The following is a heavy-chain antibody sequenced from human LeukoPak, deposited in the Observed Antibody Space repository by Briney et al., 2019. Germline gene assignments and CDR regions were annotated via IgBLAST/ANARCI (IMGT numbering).Heavy chain of an antibody. CDR3: AKEYCSGGSCLNY. CDR1: GFTFSSYG. V-gene: IGHV3-30*02. CDR2: IRYDGSNK. Sequence: QPGGSLRLSCAASGFTFSSYGMHWVRQAPGKGLEWVAFIRYDGSNKYYADSVKGRFTISRDNSKNTLYLQMNSLGAEDTAVYYCAKEYCSGGSCLNYWGQGTLVTVSS. D-gene: IGHD2-15*01. J-gene: IGHJ4*02.